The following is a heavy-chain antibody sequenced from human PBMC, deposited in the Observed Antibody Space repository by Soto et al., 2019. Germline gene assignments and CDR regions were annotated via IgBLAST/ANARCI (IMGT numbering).Heavy chain of an antibody. Sequence: QLQLQESGPGLVKPSETLSLTCTVSGGSISSSSYYWGWIRQPPGKGLEWIGSIYYSGSTYYNPSLKSRVTISVDTSKNQFSLKLSSVTAADTAVYYCARQNRGRITIFGVVIKGWFDPWGQGTLVTVSS. D-gene: IGHD3-3*01. CDR1: GGSISSSSYY. CDR3: ARQNRGRITIFGVVIKGWFDP. J-gene: IGHJ5*02. V-gene: IGHV4-39*01. CDR2: IYYSGST.